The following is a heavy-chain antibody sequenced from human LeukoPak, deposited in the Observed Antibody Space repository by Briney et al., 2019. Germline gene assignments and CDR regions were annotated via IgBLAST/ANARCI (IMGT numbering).Heavy chain of an antibody. J-gene: IGHJ3*02. CDR1: GFTVSSNY. CDR2: IYSGGST. D-gene: IGHD3-10*01. V-gene: IGHV3-66*01. CDR3: ARLGGYYGSGSYTHHAFDI. Sequence: GGSLRLSCATSGFTVSSNYMSWVRQAPGKGLEWVSVIYSGGSTYYADSVKGRFTISRDNSKNTLYLQMNSLRAEDTAVYYCARLGGYYGSGSYTHHAFDIWGQGTMVTVSS.